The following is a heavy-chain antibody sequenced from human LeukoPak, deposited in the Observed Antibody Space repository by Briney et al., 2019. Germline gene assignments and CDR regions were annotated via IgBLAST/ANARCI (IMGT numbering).Heavy chain of an antibody. CDR1: GFTFSSYA. CDR3: AKGKNWNYGDY. V-gene: IGHV3-23*01. Sequence: GGSLRLSCAASGFTFSSYAMSWVRQAPGKGREWVSAISGSGGSTYYADSVKGRFTISRDNSKNTLYLQMNSLRAADTAVYYCAKGKNWNYGDYWGQGTLVTVSS. J-gene: IGHJ4*02. CDR2: ISGSGGST. D-gene: IGHD1-1*01.